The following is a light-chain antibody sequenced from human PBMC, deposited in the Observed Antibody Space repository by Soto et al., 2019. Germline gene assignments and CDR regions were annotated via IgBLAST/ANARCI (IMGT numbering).Light chain of an antibody. CDR2: GAS. CDR3: QQYNNWPPMST. V-gene: IGKV3-15*01. CDR1: QSVSSN. Sequence: EIVMTQSPATLSVSPGERATLSCRASQSVSSNLAWYQQKPGQAPRLLIYGASTRATGIPARFSGSGSGTEFTLTISSLQSEDFVIYYCQQYNNWPPMSTFGQGTKLEMK. J-gene: IGKJ2*01.